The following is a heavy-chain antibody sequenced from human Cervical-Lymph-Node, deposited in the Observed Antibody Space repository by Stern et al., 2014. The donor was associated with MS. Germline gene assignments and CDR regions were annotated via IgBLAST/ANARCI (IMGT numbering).Heavy chain of an antibody. D-gene: IGHD2-8*01. V-gene: IGHV3-30*03. CDR1: GFAFASYD. J-gene: IGHJ4*02. CDR2: ISNDGSNK. CDR3: ALPGHFYTNAPDY. Sequence: QLQESGGGVVQPGGSLRLSCATSGFAFASYDLHWVRQAPGKGLEWVAFISNDGSNKYYADSLKDRFIVSRDYSKKTLNLQINSLRREDTAVYYCALPGHFYTNAPDYWGQGTLVTVSS.